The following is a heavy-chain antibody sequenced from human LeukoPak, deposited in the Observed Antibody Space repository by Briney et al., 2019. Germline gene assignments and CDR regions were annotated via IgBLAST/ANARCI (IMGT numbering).Heavy chain of an antibody. CDR3: ARARPAPGQGMDV. CDR2: ISYDGSNK. Sequence: PGGSLRLSCAASGFTFSSYGMHWVRQAPGKGLEWVAVISYDGSNKYYADSVKGQFTISRDNSKNTLYLQMNSLRAEDTAVYYCARARPAPGQGMDVWGQGTTVTVSS. V-gene: IGHV3-30*03. J-gene: IGHJ6*02. CDR1: GFTFSSYG.